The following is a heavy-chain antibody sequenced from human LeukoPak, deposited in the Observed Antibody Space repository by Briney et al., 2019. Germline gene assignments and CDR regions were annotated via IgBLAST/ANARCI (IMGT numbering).Heavy chain of an antibody. CDR2: ISGSGGST. J-gene: IGHJ4*02. CDR1: GFTFSSYA. Sequence: GGSLRLSCAASGFTFSSYAMSWVRQAPGKGLEWVSAISGSGGSTYYADSVKGRFTISRDNPKNTLYLQMNSLRAEDTAVYYCAKDAAYYYDSSGLPYWGQGTLVTVSS. CDR3: AKDAAYYYDSSGLPY. V-gene: IGHV3-23*01. D-gene: IGHD3-22*01.